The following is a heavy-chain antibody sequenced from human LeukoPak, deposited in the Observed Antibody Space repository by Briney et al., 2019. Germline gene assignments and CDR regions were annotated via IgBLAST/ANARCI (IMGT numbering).Heavy chain of an antibody. CDR2: INHSGST. V-gene: IGHV4-34*01. CDR1: GGSFSGYY. CDR3: AREGLVPAAVDY. D-gene: IGHD2-2*01. J-gene: IGHJ4*02. Sequence: SETLSLTCAVYGGSFSGYYWSWIRQPPGKGLEWIGEINHSGSTNYNPSLKSRVTISVDTSKNQFSLKLSSVTAADTAVYYCAREGLVPAAVDYWGQGTLVTVSS.